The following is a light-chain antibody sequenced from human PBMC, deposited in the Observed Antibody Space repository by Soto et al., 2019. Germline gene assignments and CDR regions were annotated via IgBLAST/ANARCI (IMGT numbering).Light chain of an antibody. J-gene: IGKJ4*01. CDR2: GAS. CDR1: QSVRSNY. Sequence: EIVLTQSPGTLSLSSGERATLSCRASQSVRSNYLAWYQQKPGQAPRLLIYGASSKATGIPDRVGGSGSGTDVTLTISRLEPEDCAVYYCQQYDSSPLTFGGATQVEIK. V-gene: IGKV3-20*01. CDR3: QQYDSSPLT.